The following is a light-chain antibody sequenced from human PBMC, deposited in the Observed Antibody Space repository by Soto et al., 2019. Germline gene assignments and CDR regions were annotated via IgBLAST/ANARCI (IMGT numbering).Light chain of an antibody. J-gene: IGKJ4*01. V-gene: IGKV3D-7*01. Sequence: VFTQSPGTLSLSPGERATLSCRASQSVSSNLAWYQQKPGQAPGLLIYGASTRATAIPARFSGSGSGTDFTLTIRSLKPEDFAVYYCQQDYNLLTFGGGTKVDIK. CDR3: QQDYNLLT. CDR2: GAS. CDR1: QSVSSN.